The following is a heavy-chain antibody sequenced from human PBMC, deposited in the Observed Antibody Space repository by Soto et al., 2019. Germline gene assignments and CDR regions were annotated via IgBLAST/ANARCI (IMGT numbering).Heavy chain of an antibody. Sequence: QITLKESGPTLVKPTQTLTLTCTFSGFSLSTSGAGVGWIRQPPGNALEWLAVIYWNDDKRYSPSLKSRLTITKDTSKNQVVLTMTTMDPVDTATYYCAHSPYCGGDCYSGGMDVWGQLTTVTVSS. D-gene: IGHD2-21*02. CDR1: GFSLSTSGAG. J-gene: IGHJ6*02. CDR3: AHSPYCGGDCYSGGMDV. CDR2: IYWNDDK. V-gene: IGHV2-5*01.